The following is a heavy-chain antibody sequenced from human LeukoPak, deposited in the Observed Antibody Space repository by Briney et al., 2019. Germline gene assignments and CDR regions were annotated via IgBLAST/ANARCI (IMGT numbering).Heavy chain of an antibody. Sequence: SETLSLTCTVSGGSISSYYWSWIRQPAGKGLEWIGRIYTSGSTNYNPSLKSRVTISIDMSKNQFLLKLTSVTAADTAVYYCAREPGAYSGSYRFDYWGQGTLVTVSS. CDR2: IYTSGST. J-gene: IGHJ4*02. CDR3: AREPGAYSGSYRFDY. D-gene: IGHD1-26*01. CDR1: GGSISSYY. V-gene: IGHV4-4*07.